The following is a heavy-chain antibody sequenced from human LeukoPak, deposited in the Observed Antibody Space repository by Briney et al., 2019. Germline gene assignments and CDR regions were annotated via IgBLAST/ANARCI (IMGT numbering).Heavy chain of an antibody. CDR3: ARRIAASNWFDP. Sequence: GESLKISCKGSGYSFTTYWIGWVRQTPGKGLEWMGIIFPGDSDTRYSPSFQGQVTISVDKSISTAYLQWTRLKASDTAMYYCARRIAASNWFDPWGQGTLVTVSS. D-gene: IGHD6-13*01. V-gene: IGHV5-51*01. CDR2: IFPGDSDT. CDR1: GYSFTTYW. J-gene: IGHJ5*02.